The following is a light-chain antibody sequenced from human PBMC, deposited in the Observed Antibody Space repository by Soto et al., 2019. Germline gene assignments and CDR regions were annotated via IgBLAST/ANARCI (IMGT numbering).Light chain of an antibody. J-gene: IGLJ1*01. CDR3: SSYTSSSIPYV. CDR1: SSDVGCYNY. Sequence: QSALTQPASVSGSPGQSITISCTGTSSDVGCYNYVSWYQQHPGKAPKLMIYDVSNRPSGVSNRFSGSKSGNTASLTISGLQAEDEADYYCSSYTSSSIPYVFGTGTKVTVL. CDR2: DVS. V-gene: IGLV2-14*01.